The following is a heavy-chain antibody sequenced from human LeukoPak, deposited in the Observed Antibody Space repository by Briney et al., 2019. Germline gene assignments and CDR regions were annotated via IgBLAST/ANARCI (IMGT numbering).Heavy chain of an antibody. CDR3: ARDGYKSTFDY. D-gene: IGHD5-24*01. V-gene: IGHV4-61*02. CDR1: GGSISSGSYY. Sequence: SQTLSLTCTVSGGSISSGSYYWSWIRQPAGKGLEWIGRIYTSGSSNYNPSLKSRVTISVDTSKNQFSLKLRSVTAADTAVYYCARDGYKSTFDYWGQGTPVTVSS. CDR2: IYTSGSS. J-gene: IGHJ4*02.